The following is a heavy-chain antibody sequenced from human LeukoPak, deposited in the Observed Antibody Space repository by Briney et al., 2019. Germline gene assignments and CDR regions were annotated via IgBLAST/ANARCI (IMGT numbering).Heavy chain of an antibody. CDR2: IHHSGST. J-gene: IGHJ3*02. CDR3: ATDDILTGAHAFDI. CDR1: GGSFSGYY. V-gene: IGHV4-34*01. Sequence: PSETLSLTCAVYGGSFSGYYWSWLRQPPGKGLQSLGEIHHSGSTNYNPSLKSRVTISVDTSKNQFSLKLSSVTAADTAVYYCATDDILTGAHAFDIWGQGTMVTVSS. D-gene: IGHD3-9*01.